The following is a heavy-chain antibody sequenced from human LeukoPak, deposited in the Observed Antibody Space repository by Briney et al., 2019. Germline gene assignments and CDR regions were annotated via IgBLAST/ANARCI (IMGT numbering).Heavy chain of an antibody. CDR2: INHSGST. J-gene: IGHJ4*02. CDR3: ASLVVVAAFGNDY. V-gene: IGHV4-34*01. D-gene: IGHD2-15*01. Sequence: SETLSLTCAVYGGSFSGYYWSWIRQPPGKGLEWIGEINHSGSTNYNPSLKSRVTISVDTSKNQFSLKLSSVTAADTAVYYCASLVVVAAFGNDYWGQGTLVTVSS. CDR1: GGSFSGYY.